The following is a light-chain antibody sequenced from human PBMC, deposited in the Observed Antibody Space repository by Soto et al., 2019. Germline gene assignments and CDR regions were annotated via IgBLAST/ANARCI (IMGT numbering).Light chain of an antibody. V-gene: IGLV2-23*01. J-gene: IGLJ1*01. CDR1: SSDVGSYNL. Sequence: QSVLTQPASVSGSPGQSITISCTGTSSDVGSYNLVSWYQQHPGKAPKLMIYEGSKRPSGVSNRFSGSKSGNTASLTISGLQAEDEADYYCCSYEGSSTSSYVFGTGTKVTVL. CDR3: CSYEGSSTSSYV. CDR2: EGS.